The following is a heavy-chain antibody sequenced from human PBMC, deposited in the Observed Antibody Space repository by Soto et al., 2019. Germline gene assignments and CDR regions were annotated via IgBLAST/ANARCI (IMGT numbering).Heavy chain of an antibody. V-gene: IGHV1-46*03. Sequence: GASVKVSCKASGYTFTSYYMHWVRQAPGQGLEWMGIINPSGGSTSYAQKFQGRVTMTRDTSTSTVYMELSSLRSEDTAVYYCARDPRYDSLYPTDGMDVWGQGTTVTVSS. CDR3: ARDPRYDSLYPTDGMDV. CDR1: GYTFTSYY. D-gene: IGHD3-3*01. CDR2: INPSGGST. J-gene: IGHJ6*02.